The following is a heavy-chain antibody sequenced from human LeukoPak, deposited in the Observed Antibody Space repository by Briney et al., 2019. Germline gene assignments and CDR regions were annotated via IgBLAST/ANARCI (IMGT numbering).Heavy chain of an antibody. Sequence: GGSLRLSCAASGFTFSSYAMSWVRQAPGKGLEWVSVIYSGGSTYYADSVKGRFTISRHNSKNTLYLQMNSLRAEDTAVYYCARGTTYYDFWSGYSKGVYFDYWGQGTLVTVSS. CDR1: GFTFSSYA. V-gene: IGHV3-53*04. CDR3: ARGTTYYDFWSGYSKGVYFDY. D-gene: IGHD3-3*01. CDR2: IYSGGST. J-gene: IGHJ4*02.